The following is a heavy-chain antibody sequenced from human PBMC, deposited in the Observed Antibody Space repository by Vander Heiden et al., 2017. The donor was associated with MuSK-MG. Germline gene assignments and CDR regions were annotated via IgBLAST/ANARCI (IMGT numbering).Heavy chain of an antibody. CDR3: TRVRGIAARFYYFDY. D-gene: IGHD6-6*01. V-gene: IGHV3-49*04. J-gene: IGHJ4*01. CDR2: IRSKAYGGTT. CDR1: GFTFGDYA. Sequence: EVQLVESGGGLVQPGRSLRLSCTASGFTFGDYAMSWVRQAPGKGLEWVGFIRSKAYGGTTEYAASVKGRFTISRDDSKSIAYLQMNSLKTEDTAVYYCTRVRGIAARFYYFDYWCDGRLVTVAS.